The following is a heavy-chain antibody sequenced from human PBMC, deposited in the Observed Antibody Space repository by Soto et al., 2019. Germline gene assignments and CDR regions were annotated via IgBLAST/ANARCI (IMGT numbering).Heavy chain of an antibody. CDR2: FNPILSMS. Sequence: QVQLVQSGAEVKKPGSSVKVSCKASGDTFSFYSINWVRQAPGLGLEWMGRFNPILSMSNSAQKFQGRVTLTADKSTNTAYMVLSSLTSEDTAMYYCATSYGSGSRAFDYWGQGALVTVSS. CDR1: GDTFSFYS. J-gene: IGHJ4*02. CDR3: ATSYGSGSRAFDY. V-gene: IGHV1-69*02. D-gene: IGHD3-10*01.